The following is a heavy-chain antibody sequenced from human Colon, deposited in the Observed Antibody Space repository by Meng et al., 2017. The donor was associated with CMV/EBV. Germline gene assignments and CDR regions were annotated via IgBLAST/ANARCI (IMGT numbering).Heavy chain of an antibody. CDR1: GFTFSSYA. D-gene: IGHD6-19*01. J-gene: IGHJ5*02. CDR3: AREFWAVAGA. V-gene: IGHV3-30*04. CDR2: ISYDGSNK. Sequence: GGSLRLSCAASGFTFSSYAMHWVRQAPGKGLEWVAVISYDGSNKYYADSVKGRFTISRDNSKNTLYLQMNSLRAEDTAVYYCAREFWAVAGAWGQGILVTVSS.